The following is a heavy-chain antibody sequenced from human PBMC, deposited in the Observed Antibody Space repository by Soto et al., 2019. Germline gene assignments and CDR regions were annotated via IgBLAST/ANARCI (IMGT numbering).Heavy chain of an antibody. CDR2: IVPMYDSV. J-gene: IGHJ4*02. Sequence: QVQLVQSGAEVKKPGASVKVSCEASGGTFNTYTINWVRQAPGGGLEWVGQIVPMYDSVNYAENFQGRVTITADKSTKTAYMELTSLTSEDTALYFCASWRSYSGSYCFDYWGQGTLVTVSS. V-gene: IGHV1-69*06. D-gene: IGHD1-26*01. CDR3: ASWRSYSGSYCFDY. CDR1: GGTFNTYT.